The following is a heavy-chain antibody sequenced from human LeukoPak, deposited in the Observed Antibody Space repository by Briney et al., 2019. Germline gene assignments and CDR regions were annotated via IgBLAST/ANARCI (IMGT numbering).Heavy chain of an antibody. J-gene: IGHJ3*02. Sequence: TSETLSLTCAVSGGSISSSNWWSWIRQPPGKTLEWIGGIYSRGNTYYNPSLKSRVIILIDTAKNHFSLNLSSVTAADTAVYYCARSDGYGLVGIWGQGTMVTVSS. V-gene: IGHV4-4*02. CDR3: ARSDGYGLVGI. CDR2: IYSRGNT. CDR1: GGSISSSNW. D-gene: IGHD3-10*01.